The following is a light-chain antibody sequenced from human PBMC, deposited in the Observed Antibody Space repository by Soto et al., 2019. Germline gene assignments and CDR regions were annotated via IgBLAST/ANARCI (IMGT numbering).Light chain of an antibody. CDR2: AAS. V-gene: IGKV1-39*01. Sequence: DIQMTQSPSPLSASVGDRVTIICRASQTISTYLNWYQKPTGKAPKLLIYAASSLQSGVPSRFSGIGSGTDFTLTISSLQPEECATDDCQQSYSTPKTFCQGTKVDIK. CDR1: QTISTY. J-gene: IGKJ1*01. CDR3: QQSYSTPKT.